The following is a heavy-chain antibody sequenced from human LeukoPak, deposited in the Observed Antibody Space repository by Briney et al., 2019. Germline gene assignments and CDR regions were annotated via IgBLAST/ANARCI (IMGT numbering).Heavy chain of an antibody. D-gene: IGHD3-22*01. J-gene: IGHJ4*02. CDR1: AYTLTGYY. Sequence: RDSVKVACQASAYTLTGYYMHWVRPPAGQGIEWVGWINPNSGGKNYAQKFQGRVTMTRDTSIRTAYMERSRLRSDDTAVYYCAREGYYDSSGYYLGYWGQGTLVTVSS. V-gene: IGHV1-2*02. CDR3: AREGYYDSSGYYLGY. CDR2: INPNSGGK.